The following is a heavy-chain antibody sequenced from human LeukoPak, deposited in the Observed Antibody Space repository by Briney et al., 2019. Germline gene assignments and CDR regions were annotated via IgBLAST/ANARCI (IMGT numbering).Heavy chain of an antibody. Sequence: GGSLRLSCAASGFTFSSYAMSWVRQAPGKGLEWVSAISGSGGSTYYADSVKGRFTISRDNSKNTLYLQMNSLRAEDTAVYYCAKLSDDFWSGYYTHYLDYWGQGTLVTVSS. CDR2: ISGSGGST. D-gene: IGHD3-3*01. V-gene: IGHV3-23*01. J-gene: IGHJ4*02. CDR3: AKLSDDFWSGYYTHYLDY. CDR1: GFTFSSYA.